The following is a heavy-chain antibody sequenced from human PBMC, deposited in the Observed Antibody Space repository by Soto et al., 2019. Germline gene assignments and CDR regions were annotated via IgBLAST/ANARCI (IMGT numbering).Heavy chain of an antibody. CDR2: INPNSGAT. CDR3: VGGRASSGWTGDFGS. CDR1: GYTFTGYF. Sequence: ASVKVSCKASGYTFTGYFIHWVRQAPGQGLEWMGYINPNSGATKYAPRFQGRVTMTMNTSITTAYMELTSLRSEDTAVYYCVGGRASSGWTGDFGSWGQGILVTLSS. J-gene: IGHJ4*02. D-gene: IGHD6-19*01. V-gene: IGHV1-2*02.